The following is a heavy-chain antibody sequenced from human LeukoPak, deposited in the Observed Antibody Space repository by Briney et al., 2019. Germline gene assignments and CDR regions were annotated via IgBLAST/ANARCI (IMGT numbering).Heavy chain of an antibody. D-gene: IGHD5-12*01. V-gene: IGHV4-59*11. J-gene: IGHJ4*02. CDR1: GGSISGHY. CDR3: ARLVEATLPYFDR. Sequence: PSETLSLTCTVSGGSISGHYWSWIRQPPGKGLEWIAYIYYSGNTNYNPSLKSRVTISVDTSKNQFSLKLSSVTAADTAVFYCARLVEATLPYFDRWGQGTLVTVSS. CDR2: IYYSGNT.